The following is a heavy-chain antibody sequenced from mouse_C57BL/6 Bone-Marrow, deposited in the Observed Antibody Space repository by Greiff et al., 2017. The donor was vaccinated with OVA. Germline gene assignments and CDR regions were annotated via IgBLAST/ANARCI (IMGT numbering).Heavy chain of an antibody. CDR3: ARYGLLDYFDY. CDR2: INPYNGGT. Sequence: VQLQQSGPVLVKPGASVKMSCKASGYTFTDYYMNWVKQSHGKSLEWIGVINPYNGGTSYNQKFKGKATLTVDKSSSTAYMELNSLTSEDSAVYYCARYGLLDYFDYWGQGTTLTVSS. CDR1: GYTFTDYY. D-gene: IGHD3-1*01. V-gene: IGHV1-19*01. J-gene: IGHJ2*01.